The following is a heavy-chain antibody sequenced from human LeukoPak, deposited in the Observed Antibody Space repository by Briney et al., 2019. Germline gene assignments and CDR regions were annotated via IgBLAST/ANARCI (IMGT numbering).Heavy chain of an antibody. CDR1: GFTFSSYW. Sequence: GGSLRLSCAASGFTFSSYWMHWVRQAPGKGLVWVSRINSDGSSTSYADSVKGRFTISRDNAKNTLYLQMNSLRAEDTAVYYCAKDNSPLVRGVTIVSWGQGTQVTVSS. V-gene: IGHV3-74*01. CDR3: AKDNSPLVRGVTIVS. D-gene: IGHD3-10*01. CDR2: INSDGSST. J-gene: IGHJ5*02.